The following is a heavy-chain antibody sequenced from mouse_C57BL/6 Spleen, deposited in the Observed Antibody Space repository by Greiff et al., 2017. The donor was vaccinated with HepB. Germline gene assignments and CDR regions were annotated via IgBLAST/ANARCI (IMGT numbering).Heavy chain of an antibody. D-gene: IGHD1-2*01. J-gene: IGHJ1*03. Sequence: EVKLVESGGGLVKPGGSLKLSCAASGFTFSDYGMHWVRQAPEKGLEWVAYISSGSSTIYYADTVKGRFTISRDNAKNTLFLQKTSLRSEDTAMYYCARIHYYRKNFDVWGTGTTVTVSS. CDR3: ARIHYYRKNFDV. CDR1: GFTFSDYG. V-gene: IGHV5-17*01. CDR2: ISSGSSTI.